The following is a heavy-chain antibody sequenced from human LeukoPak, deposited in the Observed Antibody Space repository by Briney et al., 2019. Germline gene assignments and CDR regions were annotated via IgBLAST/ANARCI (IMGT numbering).Heavy chain of an antibody. Sequence: SETLSLTCTVSGGSISSYYWSWIRQPPGKGLEWIGYIYYSGSTNYNPSLKSRVTISVDTSKNQFSLKLSSVTAADTAVYYCARGLGYYDSSGYPKFPFDYWGQGTLVTVSS. CDR2: IYYSGST. V-gene: IGHV4-59*01. J-gene: IGHJ4*02. CDR3: ARGLGYYDSSGYPKFPFDY. CDR1: GGSISSYY. D-gene: IGHD3-22*01.